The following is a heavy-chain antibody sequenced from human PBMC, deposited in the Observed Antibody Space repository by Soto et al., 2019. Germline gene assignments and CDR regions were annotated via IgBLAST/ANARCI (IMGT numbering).Heavy chain of an antibody. D-gene: IGHD3-10*01. CDR3: ARDRVVAGVTYYYNGMDV. CDR1: GGTFRSYA. V-gene: IGHV1-69*12. CDR2: IIPMFGTP. J-gene: IGHJ6*02. Sequence: QVQLVQSGAEVKRPGSSVKVSCKASGGTFRSYAISWVRQAPGQGLEWMGGIIPMFGTPNSAQKFQGRVTITADESTSTAYMEMRSLRSEDTAVYYCARDRVVAGVTYYYNGMDVWGQGTTVTVSS.